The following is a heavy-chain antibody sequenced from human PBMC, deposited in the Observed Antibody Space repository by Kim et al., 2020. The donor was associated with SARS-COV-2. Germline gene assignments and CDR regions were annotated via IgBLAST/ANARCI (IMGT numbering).Heavy chain of an antibody. D-gene: IGHD3-22*01. CDR1: GFTFSDYH. CDR3: VRVGYYDRSGYATDYFSG. V-gene: IGHV3-72*01. CDR2: ASNKAHSYDI. Sequence: GGSLRLSCAASGFTFSDYHMDWVRQAPGKGLQWVGRASNKAHSYDIGYASYVKRRFSISKDDSNKSLYLQMNRLKTEDTAVYYCVRVGYYDRSGYATDYFSGWGQATMLTPSS. J-gene: IGHJ3*01.